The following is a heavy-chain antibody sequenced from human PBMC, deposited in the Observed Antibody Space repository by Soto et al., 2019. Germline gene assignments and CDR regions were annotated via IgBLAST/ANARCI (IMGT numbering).Heavy chain of an antibody. CDR3: ARTDRDFYGLDV. CDR2: ISAAGDP. Sequence: EVQLVESGGGLVQPGGSLRLSCEASGFTFRNYDMHWVRQGTGKGLEWVSGISAAGDPDYADSVEGRFTISRENAQNSSFLQINSPGVGDTAVYYNARTDRDFYGLDVWGQGTTVIVSS. J-gene: IGHJ6*02. V-gene: IGHV3-13*05. CDR1: GFTFRNYD.